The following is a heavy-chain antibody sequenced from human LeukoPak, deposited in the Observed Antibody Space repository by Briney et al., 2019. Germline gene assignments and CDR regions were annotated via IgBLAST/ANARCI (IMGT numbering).Heavy chain of an antibody. CDR3: AKDHYYDSSGYYYLDY. CDR1: GFTFSSYA. D-gene: IGHD3-22*01. Sequence: GGSLRLSCAASGFTFSSYAMSWVRQAPGKGLEWVPAISGSGGSTYYADSVKGRFTISRDNSKNTLYLQMNSLRAEDTAVYYCAKDHYYDSSGYYYLDYWGQGTLVTVSS. V-gene: IGHV3-23*01. J-gene: IGHJ4*02. CDR2: ISGSGGST.